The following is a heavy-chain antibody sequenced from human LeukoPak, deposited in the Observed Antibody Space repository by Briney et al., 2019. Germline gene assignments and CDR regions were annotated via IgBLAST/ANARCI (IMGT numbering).Heavy chain of an antibody. CDR3: ARGQDCSSTSCYYYYYMDV. V-gene: IGHV4-39*07. Sequence: SETLSLTCTVSGGSISSSSYYWGWIRQPPGKGLEWNGSIYYSGSTYYNPSLKSRVTISVDTSKNQFSLKLSSVTAADTAVYYCARGQDCSSTSCYYYYYMDVWGKGTTVTVSS. CDR1: GGSISSSSYY. CDR2: IYYSGST. J-gene: IGHJ6*03. D-gene: IGHD2-2*01.